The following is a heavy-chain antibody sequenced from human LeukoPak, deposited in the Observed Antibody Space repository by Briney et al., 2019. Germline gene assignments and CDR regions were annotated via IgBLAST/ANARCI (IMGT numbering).Heavy chain of an antibody. CDR3: AKGRYSGTTYYFDY. D-gene: IGHD5-12*01. Sequence: PGGSLRLSCAASGFTLSTYWMSWVRQVPGKGLEWVANIKKDGSETYYVDSVKGRFTISRDNAKNSLYLQMNSLRAEDTATYYCAKGRYSGTTYYFDYWGQGTLVTVSS. CDR1: GFTLSTYW. V-gene: IGHV3-7*03. CDR2: IKKDGSET. J-gene: IGHJ4*02.